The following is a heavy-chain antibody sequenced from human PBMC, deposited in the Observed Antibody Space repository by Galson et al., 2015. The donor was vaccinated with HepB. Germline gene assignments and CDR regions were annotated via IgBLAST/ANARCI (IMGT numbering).Heavy chain of an antibody. CDR3: ARDRRGSSSWYVGGAYYYYYYGMDV. CDR1: GYTFTSYY. J-gene: IGHJ6*02. V-gene: IGHV1-46*01. CDR2: INPSGGST. D-gene: IGHD6-13*01. Sequence: SVKVSCKASGYTFTSYYMHWVRQAPGQGLEWMGIINPSGGSTSYAQKFQGRVTMTRDTSTSTVYMGRSSLRSEDTAVYYCARDRRGSSSWYVGGAYYYYYYGMDVWGQGTTVTVSS.